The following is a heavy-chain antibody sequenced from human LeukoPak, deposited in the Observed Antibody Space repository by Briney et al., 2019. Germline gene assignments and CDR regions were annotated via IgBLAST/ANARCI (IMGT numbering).Heavy chain of an antibody. D-gene: IGHD6-19*01. CDR1: GFTFSSYS. J-gene: IGHJ4*02. Sequence: PGGSLRLSCAASGFTFSSYSMNWVRQAPGKGLEWVSSISSSSSYIYYADSVKGRFTISRDNAKNSLYLQMNSLRAEDTAVYYCARVPKDSSGWTFDYWGQGTLVTVSS. V-gene: IGHV3-21*01. CDR2: ISSSSSYI. CDR3: ARVPKDSSGWTFDY.